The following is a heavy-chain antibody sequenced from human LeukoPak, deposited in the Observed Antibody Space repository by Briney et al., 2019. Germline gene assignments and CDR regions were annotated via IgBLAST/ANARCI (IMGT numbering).Heavy chain of an antibody. CDR1: GGSISSGDYY. J-gene: IGHJ5*02. CDR2: IYYSGST. CDR3: ARDLRRDWFDP. V-gene: IGHV4-30-4*08. Sequence: KSSETLSLTCTVSGGSISSGDYYWSWIRQPPGKGLEWIGYIYYSGSTYYNPSLKSRVTISVDTSKNQFSLKLSSVTAADTAVYYCARDLRRDWFDPWGQGILVTVSS.